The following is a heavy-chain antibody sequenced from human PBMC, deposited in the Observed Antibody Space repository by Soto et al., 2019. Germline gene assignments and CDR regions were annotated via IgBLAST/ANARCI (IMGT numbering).Heavy chain of an antibody. D-gene: IGHD6-13*01. CDR3: ASKQLVLGDGFDI. J-gene: IGHJ3*02. V-gene: IGHV3-33*01. CDR2: IWYDGSQQ. CDR1: GFTFSSCA. Sequence: GGSLRLSCAASGFTFSSCAMHWVRQAPGKGLEWLAVIWYDGSQQYYGDSLKGRFTISRDNSKNTLYLQMNSLRAEDTATYYCASKQLVLGDGFDIWGQGTMVTVSS.